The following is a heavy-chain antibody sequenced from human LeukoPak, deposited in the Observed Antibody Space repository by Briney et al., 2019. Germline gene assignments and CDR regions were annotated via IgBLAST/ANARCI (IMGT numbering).Heavy chain of an antibody. J-gene: IGHJ4*02. CDR1: GGSISSSNW. V-gene: IGHV4-4*02. CDR3: ARTGTTSKEFDY. Sequence: SETLSLTCAVSGGSISSSNWWSWVRQPPGKGLEWIGSIYYSGSTYYNPSLKSRVTISVDTSKNQFSLKLSSVTAADTAVYYCARTGTTSKEFDYWGRGTLVTVSS. CDR2: IYYSGST. D-gene: IGHD1-1*01.